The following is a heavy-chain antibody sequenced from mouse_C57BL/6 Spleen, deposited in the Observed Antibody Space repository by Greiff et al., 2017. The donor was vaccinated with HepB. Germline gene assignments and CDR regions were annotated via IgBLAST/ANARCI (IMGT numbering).Heavy chain of an antibody. J-gene: IGHJ4*01. Sequence: QVHVKQSGAELARPGASVKLSCKASGYTFTSYGISWVKQRTGQGLEWIGEIYPRSGNTYYNEKFKGKATLTADKSSSTAYMELRSLTSEDSAVYFCARGRYDYDEYYAMDYWGQGTSVTVSS. CDR3: ARGRYDYDEYYAMDY. CDR1: GYTFTSYG. V-gene: IGHV1-81*01. D-gene: IGHD2-4*01. CDR2: IYPRSGNT.